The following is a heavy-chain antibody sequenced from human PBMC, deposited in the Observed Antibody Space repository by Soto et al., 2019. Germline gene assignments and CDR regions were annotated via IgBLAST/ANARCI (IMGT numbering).Heavy chain of an antibody. V-gene: IGHV3-30*03. Sequence: GGSLRLSCAASGFTFSSYGMHWVRQAPGKGLEWVAVISYDGSNKYYADSVKGRFTISRDNSKNTLYLQMNSLRAEDTAVYYCAGERELRYYDWPLLDYWGQGTLVTVSS. CDR2: ISYDGSNK. J-gene: IGHJ4*02. D-gene: IGHD3-9*01. CDR3: AGERELRYYDWPLLDY. CDR1: GFTFSSYG.